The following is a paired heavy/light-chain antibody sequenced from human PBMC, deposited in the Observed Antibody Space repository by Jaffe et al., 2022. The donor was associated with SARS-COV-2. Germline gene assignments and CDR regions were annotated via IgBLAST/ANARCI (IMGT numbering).Heavy chain of an antibody. D-gene: IGHD3-10*01. Sequence: EVQLVESGGGLVRPGGSLRLSCAASRFTFSSYWMSWVRQAPGKGLEWVANIKQDGSEKYYVDSVKGRFTISRDNAKNSLYLQMNSLRAEDTAVYSCARAFGELSDHAFDIWGQGTMVTVSS. CDR2: IKQDGSEK. CDR1: RFTFSSYW. J-gene: IGHJ3*02. V-gene: IGHV3-7*04. CDR3: ARAFGELSDHAFDI.
Light chain of an antibody. CDR1: QSVSSN. Sequence: EIVMTQSPATLSVSPGERATLSCRASQSVSSNLAWYQREPGQAPRLLIYGASTRATGIPARFSGSGSGTEFTLTISSLQSEDFAVYYCQQYNNWPLTFGGGTKVEIK. J-gene: IGKJ4*01. V-gene: IGKV3-15*01. CDR3: QQYNNWPLT. CDR2: GAS.